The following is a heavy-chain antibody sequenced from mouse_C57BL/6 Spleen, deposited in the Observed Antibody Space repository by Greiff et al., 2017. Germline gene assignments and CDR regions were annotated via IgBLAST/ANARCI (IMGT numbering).Heavy chain of an antibody. J-gene: IGHJ2*01. Sequence: LQESGTVLARPGASVKMSCKTSGYTFTSYWMHWVKQRPGQGLEWIGAIYPGNSDTSYNQKFKSKAKLTAVTSASTAYMELSSLTNEDSAVYYCTREGVNYWGQGTTLTVSS. CDR2: IYPGNSDT. V-gene: IGHV1-5*01. D-gene: IGHD3-3*01. CDR1: GYTFTSYW. CDR3: TREGVNY.